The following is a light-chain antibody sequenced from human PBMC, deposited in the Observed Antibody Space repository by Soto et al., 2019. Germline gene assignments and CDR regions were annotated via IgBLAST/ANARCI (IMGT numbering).Light chain of an antibody. V-gene: IGLV2-14*03. Sequence: QSALTQPASVSGSPGQSITLSCTGTSSDVGGYNYVSWYQHHPGKAPKLLIYDVSDRPSGVSNRFSGSKSGNTASLTISGLQAEDEADYYCSSYTSSSTYVFGTGTKVTVL. CDR2: DVS. CDR3: SSYTSSSTYV. J-gene: IGLJ1*01. CDR1: SSDVGGYNY.